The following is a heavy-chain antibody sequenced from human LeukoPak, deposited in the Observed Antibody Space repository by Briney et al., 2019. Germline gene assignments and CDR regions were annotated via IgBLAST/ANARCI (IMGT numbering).Heavy chain of an antibody. CDR2: IKQDGSEK. Sequence: PGGSLRLSCAASGFTFSSYWMSWVRQAPGKGLEWVANIKQDGSEKYYVDSVKGRFTISRDNAKNSLYLQMNSLRAEDTAVYYCARVHHSSSWGTDDCWGQGTLVTVSS. CDR1: GFTFSSYW. CDR3: ARVHHSSSWGTDDC. D-gene: IGHD6-13*01. V-gene: IGHV3-7*01. J-gene: IGHJ4*02.